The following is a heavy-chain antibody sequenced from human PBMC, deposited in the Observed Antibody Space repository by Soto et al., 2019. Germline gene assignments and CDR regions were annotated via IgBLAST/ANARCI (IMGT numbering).Heavy chain of an antibody. CDR2: ISYDGSNK. D-gene: IGHD3-10*01. CDR3: AKQDGKGSRGPSDY. J-gene: IGHJ4*02. Sequence: VQLVESGGGVVQPGRSLRLSCAASGFTFSSYGMHWVRQAPGKGLEWVAVISYDGSNKYYADSVKGRFTISRDNSKNTLYLQMNSLRAEDTAVYYCAKQDGKGSRGPSDYWGQGTLVTVSS. CDR1: GFTFSSYG. V-gene: IGHV3-30*18.